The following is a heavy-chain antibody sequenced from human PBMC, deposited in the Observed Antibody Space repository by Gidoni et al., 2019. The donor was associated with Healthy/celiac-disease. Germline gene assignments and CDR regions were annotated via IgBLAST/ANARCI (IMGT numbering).Heavy chain of an antibody. V-gene: IGHV3-21*01. J-gene: IGHJ6*02. Sequence: EVQLVESGGGLVKPGGSLILSCAASGFTFSSYSLNWVRQAPGKGLEWVSSISSSSSYIYYADSVKGRCTISRDNAKNSLYLQMNSLRAEDTAVYYCARVDGEPVPGDYYYGMDVWGQGTTVTVSS. CDR3: ARVDGEPVPGDYYYGMDV. CDR1: GFTFSSYS. CDR2: ISSSSSYI. D-gene: IGHD1-26*01.